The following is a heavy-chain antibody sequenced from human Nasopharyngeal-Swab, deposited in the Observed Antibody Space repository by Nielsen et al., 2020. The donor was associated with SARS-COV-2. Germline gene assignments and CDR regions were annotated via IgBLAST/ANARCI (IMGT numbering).Heavy chain of an antibody. D-gene: IGHD5-18*01. Sequence: SETLSLTCAVYGGSFSGYYWSWIRQPPGKGLEWIGEINHSGSTNYNLSLKSRVTISVDTSKNQFSLKVNSVTAADTAVYYCARNVDTAMIYDSWGQGTLVTVSS. CDR1: GGSFSGYY. J-gene: IGHJ4*02. V-gene: IGHV4-34*01. CDR3: ARNVDTAMIYDS. CDR2: INHSGST.